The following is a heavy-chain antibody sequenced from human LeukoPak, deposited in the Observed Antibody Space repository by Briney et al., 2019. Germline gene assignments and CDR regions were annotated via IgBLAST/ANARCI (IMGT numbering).Heavy chain of an antibody. V-gene: IGHV1-8*01. Sequence: GASVKVSCKASGYTFTSYDINWVRQATGQGLEWMGWMNPNSGNTGYAQKFQGRVTMTRNTSISTAYMELSRLRSDDTAVYYCARDHPTVVTGDAFDIWGQGTMVTVSS. D-gene: IGHD4-23*01. CDR2: MNPNSGNT. CDR3: ARDHPTVVTGDAFDI. CDR1: GYTFTSYD. J-gene: IGHJ3*02.